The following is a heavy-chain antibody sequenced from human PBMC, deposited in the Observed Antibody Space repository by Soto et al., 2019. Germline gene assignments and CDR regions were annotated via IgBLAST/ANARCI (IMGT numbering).Heavy chain of an antibody. CDR3: ARQLGYYYGSGRQRYNWFDP. J-gene: IGHJ5*02. CDR2: IYYSGST. CDR1: SDSIISSY. Sequence: SATLSLTCAVSSDSIISSYWSWIRQPPGQGLEWIGYIYYSGSTNYNPSLKSRVTISVDTSKNQFSLKLSSVTAADTAVYYCARQLGYYYGSGRQRYNWFDPWGQGTLVTVS. D-gene: IGHD3-10*01. V-gene: IGHV4-59*08.